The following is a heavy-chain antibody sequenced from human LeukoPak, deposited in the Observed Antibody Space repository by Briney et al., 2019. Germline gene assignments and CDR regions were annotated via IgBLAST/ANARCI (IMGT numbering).Heavy chain of an antibody. J-gene: IGHJ6*02. CDR1: AGPISGYF. Sequence: SETLSLTCTVSAGPISGYFWSCIRQPPGQGLEFIGYIYYTGATLYNPSLKSRVTMSVDTSKNQFSLKLSSVTAADTAVYYCARHDPVGYYQHGMDVWGQGTTVTVSS. CDR3: ARHDPVGYYQHGMDV. CDR2: IYYTGAT. V-gene: IGHV4-59*08. D-gene: IGHD2-15*01.